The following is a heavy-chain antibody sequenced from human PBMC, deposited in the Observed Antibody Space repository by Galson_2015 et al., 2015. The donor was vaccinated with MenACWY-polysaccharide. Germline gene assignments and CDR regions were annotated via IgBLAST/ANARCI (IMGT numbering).Heavy chain of an antibody. V-gene: IGHV3-23*01. CDR2: ISGSGTNT. CDR3: AKSGGDGVTVFATVPTAPES. J-gene: IGHJ4*02. Sequence: SLRLSCAASGFSFSSYVISWFRQAPGKGLEWVSSISGSGTNTYFADSVRGRFTISRDNSKNTLYLQMNSLRADDTALYYCAKSGGDGVTVFATVPTAPESWGQGTLVTVSS. D-gene: IGHD2-21*01. CDR1: GFSFSSYV.